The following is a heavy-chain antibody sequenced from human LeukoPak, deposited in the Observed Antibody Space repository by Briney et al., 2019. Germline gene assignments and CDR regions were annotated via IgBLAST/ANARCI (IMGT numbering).Heavy chain of an antibody. V-gene: IGHV3-23*01. CDR2: ISGSGGST. CDR3: AKVRTMIVFRGAFDI. J-gene: IGHJ3*02. CDR1: GFTFSSYG. Sequence: GGTLRLSCAASGFTFSSYGMSWVRQAPGKGLEWVSAISGSGGSTYYADSVKGRFTISRDNSKNTLYLQMNSLRAEDTAVYYCAKVRTMIVFRGAFDIWGQGTMVTVSS. D-gene: IGHD3-22*01.